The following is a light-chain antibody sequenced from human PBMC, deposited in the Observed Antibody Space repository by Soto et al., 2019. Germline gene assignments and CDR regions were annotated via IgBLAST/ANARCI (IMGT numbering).Light chain of an antibody. Sequence: IVLTQSPGTLSLSPGEGATLSCRASQSVNSLYFAWYQQKPGQAPRLLIYGASSRATGIPDRFSGIGSGTDFTLTISRLEPEDFAVYYCQYYSGSQTFGG. CDR1: QSVNSLY. J-gene: IGKJ4*01. CDR3: QYYSGSQT. V-gene: IGKV3-20*01. CDR2: GAS.